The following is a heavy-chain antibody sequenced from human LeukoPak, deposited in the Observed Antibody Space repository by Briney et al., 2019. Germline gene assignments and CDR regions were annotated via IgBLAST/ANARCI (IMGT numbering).Heavy chain of an antibody. CDR3: ARLSSGDSKYYYYYYYMDV. CDR2: ISAYNGNT. J-gene: IGHJ6*03. V-gene: IGHV1-18*01. CDR1: GYTFTSYG. D-gene: IGHD3-10*02. Sequence: ASVKVSCKASGYTFTSYGISWVRQAPGQGLEWMGWISAYNGNTNYAQKLQGRVNMTTDTSTSTAYMELRSLRSDDTAVYYCARLSSGDSKYYYYYYYMDVWGKGTTVTVSS.